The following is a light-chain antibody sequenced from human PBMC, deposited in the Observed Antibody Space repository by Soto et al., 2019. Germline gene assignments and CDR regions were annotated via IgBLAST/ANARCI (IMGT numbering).Light chain of an antibody. CDR3: AAWDDSLNGL. J-gene: IGLJ2*01. CDR1: SSNIGSNP. CDR2: NDN. V-gene: IGLV1-44*01. Sequence: QSVLTQPPSASGTPGQRVTISCSGSSSNIGSNPVNWYRQLPGTAPKLLIYNDNERPSGVPDRFSGSKSGPSASLAISGLQSEDEADYYWAAWDDSLNGLFGGGTKLTVL.